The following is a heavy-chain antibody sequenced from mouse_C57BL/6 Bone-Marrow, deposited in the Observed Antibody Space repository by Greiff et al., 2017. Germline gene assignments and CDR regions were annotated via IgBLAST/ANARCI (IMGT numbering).Heavy chain of an antibody. CDR1: GYTFTDYN. D-gene: IGHD2-4*01. J-gene: IGHJ2*01. CDR3: ARWGLRREY. CDR2: INPNNGDT. Sequence: VQLQQSGPELVKPGASVKMSCKASGYTFTDYNMHWVKQSPGKSLEWIGSINPNNGDTSYNQKFKGKATFTVNKSSSTAYLELRSLTSEVSSVYYSARWGLRREYWGQGTTLTVSS. V-gene: IGHV1-22*01.